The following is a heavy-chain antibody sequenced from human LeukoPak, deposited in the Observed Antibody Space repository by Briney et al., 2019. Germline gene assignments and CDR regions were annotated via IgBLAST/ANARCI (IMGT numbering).Heavy chain of an antibody. CDR2: IRSKAYGGTT. CDR3: NGYSYGHGGDNYFDY. V-gene: IGHV3-49*03. J-gene: IGHJ4*02. D-gene: IGHD5-18*01. CDR1: GFTLGDYA. Sequence: GGSLRLSCTASGFTLGDYAMSWFRQAPGKGLEWVGFIRSKAYGGTTEYAASVKGRFTISRDDSKSIAYLQMNSLKTEDTAVYYCNGYSYGHGGDNYFDYWGQGTLVTVSS.